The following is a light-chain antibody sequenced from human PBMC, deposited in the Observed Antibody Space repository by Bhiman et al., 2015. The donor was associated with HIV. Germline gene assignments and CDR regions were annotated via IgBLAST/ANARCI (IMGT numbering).Light chain of an antibody. Sequence: QSVLTQPPSVSGAPGQRVTISCTGSRSNIGAGYDVHWFQHLPGTAPKVLIYGNNNRPSGVPDRFSGSKSGTSASLAITGLQAEDEADYYCQSYDSTLSGFYVFGTGTKVTVL. CDR2: GNN. CDR3: QSYDSTLSGFYV. J-gene: IGLJ1*01. V-gene: IGLV1-40*01. CDR1: RSNIGAGYD.